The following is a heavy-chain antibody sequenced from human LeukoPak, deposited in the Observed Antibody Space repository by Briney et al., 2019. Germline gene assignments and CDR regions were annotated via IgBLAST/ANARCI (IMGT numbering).Heavy chain of an antibody. V-gene: IGHV3-48*01. Sequence: GGSLRLSCAASGFTFSSYSMNWVRQAPGKGLEWVSYISSSNNTIYYADSVKGRFTISRDNAKNSLYLQMNSLRAEDTAVYYCARKTLGVAFDIWGQGTVVTVSS. CDR2: ISSSNNTI. CDR3: ARKTLGVAFDI. J-gene: IGHJ3*02. CDR1: GFTFSSYS. D-gene: IGHD3-16*01.